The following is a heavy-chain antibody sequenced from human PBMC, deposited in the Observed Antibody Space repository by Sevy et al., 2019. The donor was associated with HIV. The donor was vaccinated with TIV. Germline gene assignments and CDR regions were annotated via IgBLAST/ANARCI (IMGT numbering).Heavy chain of an antibody. CDR1: GFTFSSYG. CDR2: IWYDGSNK. D-gene: IGHD3-22*01. J-gene: IGHJ4*02. V-gene: IGHV3-33*01. CDR3: VSGAYYYESRTENFDY. Sequence: GGSLRLSCAASGFTFSSYGMHWVRQAPGKGLEWGALIWYDGSNKYYADSVKGRFTISRDNSKNTLYLQMYSLGAEDTAVYYCVSGAYYYESRTENFDYWGQGTLVTVSS.